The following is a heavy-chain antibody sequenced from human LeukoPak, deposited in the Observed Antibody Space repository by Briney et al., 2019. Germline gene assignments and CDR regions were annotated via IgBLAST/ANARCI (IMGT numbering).Heavy chain of an antibody. V-gene: IGHV4-59*01. D-gene: IGHD6-19*01. J-gene: IGHJ5*02. Sequence: SETLSLTCTVSGGSISSYYWNWIRQPPGKGLQWIGYISYSGSTNYNPSLRSRVTISVDTSKNQFSLKLSSVTAADTAVYYCARGQPEEQWLVVGNWFDPWGQGTLVTVSS. CDR3: ARGQPEEQWLVVGNWFDP. CDR2: ISYSGST. CDR1: GGSISSYY.